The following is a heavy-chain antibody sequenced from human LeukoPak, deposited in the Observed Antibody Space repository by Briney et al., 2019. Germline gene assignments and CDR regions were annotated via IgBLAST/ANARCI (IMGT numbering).Heavy chain of an antibody. V-gene: IGHV4-39*07. Sequence: PSETLSLTCTVSGGSISSSSYYWGWIRQPPGKGLEWIGSIYYSGSTYYNPSLKSRVTISVDTSKNQFSLKLSSVTAADTAVYYCARVVNLVAGGGMDYYYYYYMDVWGKGTTVTVSS. D-gene: IGHD6-19*01. CDR1: GGSISSSSYY. CDR3: ARVVNLVAGGGMDYYYYYYMDV. J-gene: IGHJ6*03. CDR2: IYYSGST.